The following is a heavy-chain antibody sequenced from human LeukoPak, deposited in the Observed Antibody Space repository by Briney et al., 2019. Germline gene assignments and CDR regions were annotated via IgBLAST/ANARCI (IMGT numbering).Heavy chain of an antibody. Sequence: PSETLSLTCTVSGGSISSSSYYWGWIRQPPGTGLEWIGSIYYSGSTHYNPSLKSRVTISVDTSKNQFSLKLSSVTAADTAVYYCAREGVLPYYYGEAGEFYFGYWGQGTLVTVSS. D-gene: IGHD3-10*01. J-gene: IGHJ4*02. CDR3: AREGVLPYYYGEAGEFYFGY. CDR2: IYYSGST. V-gene: IGHV4-39*07. CDR1: GGSISSSSYY.